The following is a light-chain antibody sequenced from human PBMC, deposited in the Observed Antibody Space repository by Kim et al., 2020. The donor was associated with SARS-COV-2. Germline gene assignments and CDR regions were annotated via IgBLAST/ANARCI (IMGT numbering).Light chain of an antibody. CDR1: QSILTY. Sequence: DIQMTQFPSSLSASIGDRVTITCRSSQSILTYLNWYQQKPGKAPMLLIYSASTLQSGVPSRFSGSASGTDFTLTINSLQPADFATYYCQQSYSTVGTFGGGTKVDIK. CDR3: QQSYSTVGT. V-gene: IGKV1-39*01. J-gene: IGKJ4*01. CDR2: SAS.